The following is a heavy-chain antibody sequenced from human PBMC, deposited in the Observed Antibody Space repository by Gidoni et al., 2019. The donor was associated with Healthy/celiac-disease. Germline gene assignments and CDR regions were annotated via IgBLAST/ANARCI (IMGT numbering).Heavy chain of an antibody. D-gene: IGHD6-19*01. CDR3: ARGRIAVDWFDP. CDR1: GGSISSYY. CDR2: IYYSGST. Sequence: QVQLQESGPGLVKPSETLSLTCTVSGGSISSYYWSWLRQPPGQGLEWIGYIYYSGSTNYNPSLKTRVTISVDTSKNQFSLKLSSVTAADTAVYYCARGRIAVDWFDPWGQGPLVTVSS. J-gene: IGHJ5*02. V-gene: IGHV4-59*01.